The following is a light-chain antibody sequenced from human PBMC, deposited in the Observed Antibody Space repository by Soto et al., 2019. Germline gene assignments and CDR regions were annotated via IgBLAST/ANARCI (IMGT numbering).Light chain of an antibody. J-gene: IGKJ2*01. CDR3: QRYNDWPPYT. CDR1: QSLRSN. V-gene: IGKV3-15*01. CDR2: GAS. Sequence: EIVMTQSPATLSVSPGERATLSCRASQSLRSNLAWYQQKPGQAPRLLIYGASTRATGVPARFSGSGSGTEFTLTISILQSEDFAVYYCQRYNDWPPYTFGQGTKLEIK.